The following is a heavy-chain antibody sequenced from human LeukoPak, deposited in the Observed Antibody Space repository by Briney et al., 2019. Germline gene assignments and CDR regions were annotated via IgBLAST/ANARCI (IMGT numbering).Heavy chain of an antibody. CDR1: GFTSSNYW. D-gene: IGHD6-19*01. CDR2: INSDGSST. V-gene: IGHV3-74*01. Sequence: GGSLRLSCAASGFTSSNYWMHWVRQAPGRGLVWVSRINSDGSSTNYADSVKGRFTISRDNAKNTLYLQMNSLRAEDTAVFYCATSGWNNWFGPWGQGTLVTVSS. J-gene: IGHJ5*02. CDR3: ATSGWNNWFGP.